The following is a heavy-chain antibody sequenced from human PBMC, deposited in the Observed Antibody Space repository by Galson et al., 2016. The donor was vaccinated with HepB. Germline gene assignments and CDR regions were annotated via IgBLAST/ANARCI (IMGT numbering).Heavy chain of an antibody. CDR1: CGSISSHY. D-gene: IGHD5-24*01. Sequence: SETLSLTCTVSCGSISSHYWSWIRQPPGKGLEWIGYIYYSGSTNYNPSLKSRVTISVDTSKNQFSLNLSSVTAADTAVYYCARQRWLETGGFALDYWGQGTLVTVSS. CDR3: ARQRWLETGGFALDY. V-gene: IGHV4-59*11. CDR2: IYYSGST. J-gene: IGHJ4*02.